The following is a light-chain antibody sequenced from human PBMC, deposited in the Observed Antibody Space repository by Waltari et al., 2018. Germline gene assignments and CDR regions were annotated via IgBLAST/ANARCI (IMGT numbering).Light chain of an antibody. Sequence: EIVMTQSPATLSVSPGERATLSCRASQSVSSKVAWFQQKPGQAPRLLIYGASTRATGIPARFSGSGSGTDFTLIISSLQSEDFADYYCQQLNNWPFTFGPGTKVDIK. CDR2: GAS. J-gene: IGKJ3*01. CDR3: QQLNNWPFT. V-gene: IGKV3-15*01. CDR1: QSVSSK.